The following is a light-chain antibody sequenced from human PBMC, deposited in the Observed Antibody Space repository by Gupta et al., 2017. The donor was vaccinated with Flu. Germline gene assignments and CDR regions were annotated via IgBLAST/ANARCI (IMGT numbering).Light chain of an antibody. CDR1: NIERKS. J-gene: IGLJ3*02. CDR3: QVWDSYSDHWL. V-gene: IGLV3-21*02. Sequence: SYLLTQPPSVSVAPGQAASITCRGDNIERKSVHWYQQKPGQAPVVVLYDDADRPSGIPERFSGSNSANTATLTITRVEAGDEADYYCQVWDSYSDHWLFGGGTKLTV. CDR2: DDA.